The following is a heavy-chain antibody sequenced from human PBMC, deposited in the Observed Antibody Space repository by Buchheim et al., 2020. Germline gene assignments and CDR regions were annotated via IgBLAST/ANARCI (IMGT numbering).Heavy chain of an antibody. CDR1: GGTFSSYS. Sequence: VKKPGSSVKVSCKASGGTFSSYSLSWLRQAPAQGLEWMGRIIPGLNIPNYAQKFQGRIAFTADTSTTTAYMELSSLNYEDTAVYYCARDLAIYGGNSEGDFHYWGQGTL. CDR3: ARDLAIYGGNSEGDFHY. D-gene: IGHD4-23*01. J-gene: IGHJ4*02. CDR2: IIPGLNIP. V-gene: IGHV1-69*04.